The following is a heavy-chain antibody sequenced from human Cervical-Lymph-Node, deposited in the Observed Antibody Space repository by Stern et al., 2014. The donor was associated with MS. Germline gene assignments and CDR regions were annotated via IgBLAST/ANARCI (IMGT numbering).Heavy chain of an antibody. CDR3: ASSLVASGH. CDR2: IIPFLNTA. Sequence: DQLVESGAEVKKPGSSGKVSCKASGGTFTTHPITWWRQAPGQGLEWMGGIIPFLNTAKYAQKFQGRITITADKSTGTTYMEISSLRSDDTAVYYCASSLVASGHWGQGTLVIVS. V-gene: IGHV1-69*06. D-gene: IGHD2-8*02. J-gene: IGHJ4*02. CDR1: GGTFTTHP.